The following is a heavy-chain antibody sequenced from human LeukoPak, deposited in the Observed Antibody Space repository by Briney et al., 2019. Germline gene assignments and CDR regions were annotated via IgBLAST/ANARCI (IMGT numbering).Heavy chain of an antibody. CDR3: ARVNSSSWYNWFDP. J-gene: IGHJ5*02. Sequence: PSETLSLTCAVYGGSLSGYYWSWIRQPPGKGLEWIGEINHSGSTNYNPSLKSRVTISVDTPKNQFSLKLSSVTAADTAVYYCARVNSSSWYNWFDPWGQGTLVTVSS. CDR1: GGSLSGYY. V-gene: IGHV4-34*01. D-gene: IGHD6-13*01. CDR2: INHSGST.